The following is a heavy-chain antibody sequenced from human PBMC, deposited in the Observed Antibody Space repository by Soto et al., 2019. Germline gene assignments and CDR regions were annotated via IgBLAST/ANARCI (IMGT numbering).Heavy chain of an antibody. V-gene: IGHV3-30*03. CDR3: SRGTYYPQSSGLHADY. CDR2: ISSDGHHQ. Sequence: GGPLRLSCAASGFTLNDYAMYWVRQSPGQGLEWVAMISSDGHHQFYVDNLRGRFTVSRDNSKNTLFLQMNSLRPEDTAVYYCSRGTYYPQSSGLHADYWGPGTVVTVSS. CDR1: GFTLNDYA. D-gene: IGHD3-22*01. J-gene: IGHJ4*02.